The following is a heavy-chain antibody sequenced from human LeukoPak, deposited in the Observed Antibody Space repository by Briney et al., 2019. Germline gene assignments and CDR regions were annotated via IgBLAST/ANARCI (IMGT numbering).Heavy chain of an antibody. CDR3: ARVSYYYDSSGYSFFDY. CDR2: ISWNSGSI. CDR1: GFTFDDYA. D-gene: IGHD3-22*01. V-gene: IGHV3-9*01. Sequence: PGGSLRLSCAASGFTFDDYAMHWVRQAPGKGLEWVSGISWNSGSIGYADSVKGRFTISRDNAKNSLYLQMNSLRAEDTAVYYCARVSYYYDSSGYSFFDYWGQGTLVTVSS. J-gene: IGHJ4*02.